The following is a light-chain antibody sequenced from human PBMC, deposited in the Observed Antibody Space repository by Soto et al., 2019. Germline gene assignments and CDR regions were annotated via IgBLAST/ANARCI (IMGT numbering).Light chain of an antibody. CDR2: AAS. CDR1: QSVRSW. CDR3: QQSLSIPPT. V-gene: IGKV1-39*01. Sequence: DIPMTQSPSTLSASVGDRVTITCRASQSVRSWLAWYQQKPGRAPKLLIFAASSLHSGVPSRFSGSGSGTDFTFTISSLQPEDVATYYCQQSLSIPPTFGQGTKVAIK. J-gene: IGKJ1*01.